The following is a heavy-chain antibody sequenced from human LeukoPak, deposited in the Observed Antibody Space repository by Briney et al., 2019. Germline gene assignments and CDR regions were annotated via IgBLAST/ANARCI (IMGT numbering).Heavy chain of an antibody. CDR3: ARGSRRDLATKRNYYFDY. D-gene: IGHD5-12*01. J-gene: IGHJ4*02. Sequence: ASVKVSCKASGYTFTSYDIDWVRQGTGQGLEWMWGMNLNSGNTGYAPKSPGRLTMTRNTSITTASMELSSLRSADTAVYSRARGSRRDLATKRNYYFDYWGQGTLVTVSS. CDR1: GYTFTSYD. CDR2: MNLNSGNT. V-gene: IGHV1-8*01.